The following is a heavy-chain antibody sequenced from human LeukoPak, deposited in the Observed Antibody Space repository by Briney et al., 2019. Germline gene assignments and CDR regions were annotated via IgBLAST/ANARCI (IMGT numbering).Heavy chain of an antibody. V-gene: IGHV4-59*08. CDR1: GTSISSHY. Sequence: SETLSLTCTVSGTSISSHYWNWIRQPPGKGLEWIGYIYYNGSTNYNPSLKRRVTISLDTSKNQFSLRLSSVTAADTAVYYCAIHGHSYGYYYFDNWGQGTLGTVSS. CDR3: AIHGHSYGYYYFDN. D-gene: IGHD5-18*01. CDR2: IYYNGST. J-gene: IGHJ4*02.